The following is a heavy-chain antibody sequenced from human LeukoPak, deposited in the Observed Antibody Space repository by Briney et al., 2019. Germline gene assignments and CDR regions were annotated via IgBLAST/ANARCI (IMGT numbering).Heavy chain of an antibody. V-gene: IGHV3-23*01. D-gene: IGHD3-22*01. Sequence: QSGGSLRLSCAASGFTFSSYAMSWVRQAPGKGLEWVSAISGSGGSTYYAASVKGRFTISRDNSKNTLYLQMNSLRAEDTSVYYCATTLYYDSSGYYPAYWGQGTLVTVSS. CDR2: ISGSGGST. CDR3: ATTLYYDSSGYYPAY. CDR1: GFTFSSYA. J-gene: IGHJ4*02.